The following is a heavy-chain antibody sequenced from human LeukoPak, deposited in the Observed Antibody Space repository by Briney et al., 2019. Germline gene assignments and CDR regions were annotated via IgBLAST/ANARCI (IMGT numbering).Heavy chain of an antibody. CDR3: ARPTGLRFFDY. V-gene: IGHV5-51*01. J-gene: IGHJ4*01. CDR1: GYGFATYW. Sequence: TGESLKISCKGSGYGFATYWIGWVRQMPGKGLEWMGVIYPGDSDTRYSPSFQGQVTISADKSISTAYLQWSSLKASDTAMYYCARPTGLRFFDYWGQGTLVTVSS. D-gene: IGHD4-11*01. CDR2: IYPGDSDT.